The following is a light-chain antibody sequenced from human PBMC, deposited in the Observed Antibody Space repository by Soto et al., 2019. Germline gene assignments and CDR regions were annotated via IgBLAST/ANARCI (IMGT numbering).Light chain of an antibody. Sequence: EIVMTQSPATLAGSPGYTSTLSCRASQSLGDNLAWYQQKPGQAPRLLIFRASSRATGIPARFSGSGSGTDFTLTISSLEPEDFAVYYCQHRSVWPVSFGQGTRLEIK. V-gene: IGKV3-11*01. J-gene: IGKJ5*01. CDR2: RAS. CDR1: QSLGDN. CDR3: QHRSVWPVS.